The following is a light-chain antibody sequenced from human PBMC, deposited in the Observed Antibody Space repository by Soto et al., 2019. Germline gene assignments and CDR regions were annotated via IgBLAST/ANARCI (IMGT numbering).Light chain of an antibody. CDR2: EVS. J-gene: IGLJ1*01. CDR1: SSDVGGYNY. V-gene: IGLV2-14*01. CDR3: SSYTSSSLYV. Sequence: QSVLTQPRSVSGSPGQSVTISCTGTSSDVGGYNYVSWYQQHPGKAPKLMIYEVSNRPSGVSNRFSGSKSGNTASLTISGLQAEDEADYYCSSYTSSSLYVFGTGTKVTVL.